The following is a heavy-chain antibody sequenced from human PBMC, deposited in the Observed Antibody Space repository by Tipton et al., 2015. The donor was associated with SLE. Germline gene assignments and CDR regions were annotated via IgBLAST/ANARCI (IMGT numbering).Heavy chain of an antibody. D-gene: IGHD3-3*01. CDR1: GVSFSSDV. Sequence: SLRLSCAASGVSFSSDVMSWVRQAPGKGLEWVSIVSGSGAITHNEDSVKGRFTLSRDISKNTLYLQMNSLRAEDTAIYYCAKRDFGSYFDYWGQGTLVTVSS. CDR3: AKRDFGSYFDY. J-gene: IGHJ4*02. CDR2: VSGSGAIT. V-gene: IGHV3-23*01.